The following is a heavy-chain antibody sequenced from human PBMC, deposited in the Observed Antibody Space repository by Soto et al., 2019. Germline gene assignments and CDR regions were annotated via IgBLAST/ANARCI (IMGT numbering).Heavy chain of an antibody. Sequence: EVQLVESGGGLVQPGGSLRLSCAGSGFTFTYWMHWVRQAPGEGLVWVARINREGSTTDYADSVKGRFTISRDNAKNTLYLQMDSLSAEDTAVYYCARAGSYRFYYWGQGTLVTVSS. J-gene: IGHJ4*02. CDR3: ARAGSYRFYY. V-gene: IGHV3-74*01. D-gene: IGHD3-10*01. CDR1: GFTFTYW. CDR2: INREGSTT.